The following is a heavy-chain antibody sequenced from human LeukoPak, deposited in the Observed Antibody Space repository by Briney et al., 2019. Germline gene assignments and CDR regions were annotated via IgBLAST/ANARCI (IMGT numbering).Heavy chain of an antibody. J-gene: IGHJ6*03. Sequence: SVKVSCKASGGTFSSYAISWVRQAPGQGLEWMGGIIPIFGTANYAQKFQGRVTITADESTITAYMELSSLRSEDTAVYYCASFGGGYDSFYYYYYMDVWGKGTTVTVSS. CDR3: ASFGGGYDSFYYYYYMDV. CDR1: GGTFSSYA. D-gene: IGHD5-12*01. CDR2: IIPIFGTA. V-gene: IGHV1-69*01.